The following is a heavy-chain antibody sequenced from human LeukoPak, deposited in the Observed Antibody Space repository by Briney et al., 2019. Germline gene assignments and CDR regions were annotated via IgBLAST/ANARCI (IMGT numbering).Heavy chain of an antibody. CDR3: VRGPYGSSISNWFDP. J-gene: IGHJ5*02. V-gene: IGHV4-39*07. CDR2: ISSSGTT. Sequence: SETLSLTCTVSVGSITNSSYYWGWIRQTPGRGLEWIGTISSSGTTYYNPSLKSRVTISLDTPKNQFSLNLRSVTAADTAVYYCVRGPYGSSISNWFDPWGQGLLVTVSS. CDR1: VGSITNSSYY. D-gene: IGHD3-10*01.